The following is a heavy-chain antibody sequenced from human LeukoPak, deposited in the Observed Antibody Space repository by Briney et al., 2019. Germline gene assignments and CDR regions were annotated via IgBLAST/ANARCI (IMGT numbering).Heavy chain of an antibody. D-gene: IGHD1-26*01. J-gene: IGHJ6*03. CDR3: AKDSKIVGATFRSYHYMDV. CDR1: GFTFSSYA. V-gene: IGHV3-23*01. CDR2: ISGSGGST. Sequence: GGSLRLSCAASGFTFSSYAMHWVRQAPGKGLEWVSAISGSGGSTYYADSVKGRFTISRDNSKNTPYLQMNSLRAEDTAVYYCAKDSKIVGATFRSYHYMDVWGKGTAVTVSS.